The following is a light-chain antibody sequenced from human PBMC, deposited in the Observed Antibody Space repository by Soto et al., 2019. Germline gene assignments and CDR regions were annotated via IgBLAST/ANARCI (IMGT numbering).Light chain of an antibody. J-gene: IGLJ2*01. CDR3: SSYTSSSTLVV. CDR2: DVS. Sequence: QSALTQPASVSGSPGQWITISCTGTSSDVGGYNYVSCYQQHPGKAPKLMIYDVSNRPSGVSDRFSGSKSGNTASLPISGLQAEDEADYYCSSYTSSSTLVVFGGGTKLTVL. CDR1: SSDVGGYNY. V-gene: IGLV2-14*01.